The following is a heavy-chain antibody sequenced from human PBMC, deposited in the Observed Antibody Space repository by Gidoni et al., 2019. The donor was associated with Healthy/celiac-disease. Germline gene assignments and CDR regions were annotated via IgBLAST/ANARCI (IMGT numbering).Heavy chain of an antibody. CDR3: ARHETEVDDFWISPVWFDP. J-gene: IGHJ5*02. D-gene: IGHD3-3*01. CDR1: GGSISSSSYY. V-gene: IGHV4-39*01. CDR2: IYYSGST. Sequence: QLQLQASGPGLVKPSETLSLTCTVSGGSISSSSYYWGWIRQPPGKGLEWIGSIYYSGSTYYNPSLKSRVTISVDTSKNQFSLKLSSVTAADTAVYYCARHETEVDDFWISPVWFDPWGQGTLVTVSS.